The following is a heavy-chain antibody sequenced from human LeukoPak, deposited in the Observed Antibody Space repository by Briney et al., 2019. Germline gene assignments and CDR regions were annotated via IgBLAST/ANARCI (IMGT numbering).Heavy chain of an antibody. J-gene: IGHJ4*02. CDR2: INTDGSST. V-gene: IGHV3-74*01. CDR3: ARDHLTGDLDY. CDR1: GFTFSSYW. Sequence: GGSLRLSCAASGFTFSSYWMYWVRQAPGKGLVWVSRINTDGSSTSYADSVKGRFTISRDNAKNTLYLQMSSLRAEDTAVYYCARDHLTGDLDYWGQGTLVTVSS. D-gene: IGHD7-27*01.